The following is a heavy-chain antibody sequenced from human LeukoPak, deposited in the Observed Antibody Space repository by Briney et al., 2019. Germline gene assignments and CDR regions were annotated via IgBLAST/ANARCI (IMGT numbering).Heavy chain of an antibody. V-gene: IGHV1-18*04. Sequence: ASVKVSCKASGYTFTSYGISWVRQAPGQGLEWMGWISAYNSNTNYAQKLQGRVTMTTDTSTSTAYMELRSLRSEDTAVYYCARGGIRYCSSTSCYTGWFDPWGQGTLVTVSS. CDR3: ARGGIRYCSSTSCYTGWFDP. CDR2: ISAYNSNT. CDR1: GYTFTSYG. J-gene: IGHJ5*02. D-gene: IGHD2-2*02.